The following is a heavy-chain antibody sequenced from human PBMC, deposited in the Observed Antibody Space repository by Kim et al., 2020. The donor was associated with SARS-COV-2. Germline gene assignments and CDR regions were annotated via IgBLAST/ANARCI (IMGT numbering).Heavy chain of an antibody. CDR2: ISGRSGNT. J-gene: IGHJ4*02. D-gene: IGHD5-12*01. CDR1: GFTFSDYA. CDR3: AKAGQWLPYYSDY. V-gene: IGHV3-23*01. Sequence: GGSLRLSCAASGFTFSDYAMTWVRQPPGKGLEWLSGISGRSGNTYYADSVRGRFTIARYNSKNTVYLRMNSLRVEDMAIYYCAKAGQWLPYYSDYWGQGTLVTVTT.